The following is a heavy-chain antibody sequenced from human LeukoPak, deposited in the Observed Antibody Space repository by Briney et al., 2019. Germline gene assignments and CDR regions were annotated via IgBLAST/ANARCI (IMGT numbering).Heavy chain of an antibody. V-gene: IGHV5-51*01. CDR3: ARQESRHGYTSDFDY. CDR1: GYNFTNYW. J-gene: IGHJ4*02. Sequence: GESLKISCKRSGYNFTNYWIGWVRQMPGRGLEWMGIIYPGDSDTRYSPSFQGQVTISADKSISTAYLQWSSLKASDTAMYYCARQESRHGYTSDFDYWGRGTLVTVSS. CDR2: IYPGDSDT. D-gene: IGHD5-24*01.